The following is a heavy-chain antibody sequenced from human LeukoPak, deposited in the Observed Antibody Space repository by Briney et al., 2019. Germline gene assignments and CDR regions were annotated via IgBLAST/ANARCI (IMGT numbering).Heavy chain of an antibody. CDR2: IYYSGST. CDR1: GGSISSGGYY. D-gene: IGHD2-2*02. V-gene: IGHV4-31*03. Sequence: PSETLSLTCTVSGGSISSGGYYWSWIRQHPGKGLEWIGYIYYSGSTYYNPSLKSRVTISVDTSKNQFSLKLSSVTAADTAVYYCARGYCSSTSCYIDYWGQGTLVTVSS. J-gene: IGHJ4*02. CDR3: ARGYCSSTSCYIDY.